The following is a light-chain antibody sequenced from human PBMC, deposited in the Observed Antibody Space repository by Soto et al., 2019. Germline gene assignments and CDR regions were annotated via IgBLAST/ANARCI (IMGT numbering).Light chain of an antibody. Sequence: EIVMTQSPATLSVSPGERATLSCRASQSVSSNLAWYPQKPGQAPRLLIYGASTRATGIPARFSGGGSGTEFTLTISSLQSEDFAVYYCQQYNILPPITFGQGTRLEMK. CDR1: QSVSSN. CDR3: QQYNILPPIT. V-gene: IGKV3-15*01. CDR2: GAS. J-gene: IGKJ5*01.